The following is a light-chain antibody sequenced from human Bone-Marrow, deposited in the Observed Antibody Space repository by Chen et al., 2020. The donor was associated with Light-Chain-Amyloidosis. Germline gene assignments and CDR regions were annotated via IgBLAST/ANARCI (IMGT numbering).Light chain of an antibody. Sequence: DIQMNQSPSTLSASVGDRVTITCRASQSISTWLAWYQQTPGNAPKLLIYEASNLETGVPARFSGSGSGTEFTLTISSLQPDDVATYYCQQYNSYRCSFGQGTKLEIK. V-gene: IGKV1-5*03. CDR2: EAS. CDR1: QSISTW. CDR3: QQYNSYRCS. J-gene: IGKJ2*04.